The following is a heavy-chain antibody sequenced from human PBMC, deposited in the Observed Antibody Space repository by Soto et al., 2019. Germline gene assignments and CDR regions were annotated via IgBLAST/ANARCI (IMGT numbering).Heavy chain of an antibody. CDR3: ATSTSVDYDYGVDV. Sequence: QVQLQESGPGLVKPSGTLSLTCAVSGGSISSTNWWSWVRQSPGKGLEWIGEIYHGGSTNYNPSLKRRVTISVDISKSQFSLKLSSVTAADTALYYCATSTSVDYDYGVDVWGQGTTVTVSS. CDR2: IYHGGST. J-gene: IGHJ6*02. D-gene: IGHD6-19*01. CDR1: GGSISSTNW. V-gene: IGHV4-4*02.